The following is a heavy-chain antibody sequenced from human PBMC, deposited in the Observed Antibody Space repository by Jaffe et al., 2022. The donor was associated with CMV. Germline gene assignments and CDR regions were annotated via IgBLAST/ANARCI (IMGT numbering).Heavy chain of an antibody. J-gene: IGHJ4*02. CDR1: GGSISSSSYY. Sequence: QLQLQESGPGLVKPSETLSLTCTVSGGSISSSSYYWGWIRQPPGKGLEWIGSIYYSGSTYYNPSLKSRVTISVDTSKNQFSLKLSSVTAADTAVYYCARHLRRHGSGWLSFDYWGQGTLVTVSS. V-gene: IGHV4-39*01. D-gene: IGHD6-19*01. CDR3: ARHLRRHGSGWLSFDY. CDR2: IYYSGST.